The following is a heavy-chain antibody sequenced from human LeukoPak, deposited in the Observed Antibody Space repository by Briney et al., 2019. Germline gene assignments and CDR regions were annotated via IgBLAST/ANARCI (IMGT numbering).Heavy chain of an antibody. Sequence: TSETLSLTCAVCGGFISSYCWLWLRQPPGKGLEWIGYIYYSGSTNYNPSLKSRVTISVDTSKNQFSLKLSSVTAADTAVYYCARASTSSTDYRRYCFDYWGQGTLVTVSS. CDR3: ARASTSSTDYRRYCFDY. V-gene: IGHV4-59*01. J-gene: IGHJ4*02. CDR1: GGFISSYC. CDR2: IYYSGST. D-gene: IGHD4-11*01.